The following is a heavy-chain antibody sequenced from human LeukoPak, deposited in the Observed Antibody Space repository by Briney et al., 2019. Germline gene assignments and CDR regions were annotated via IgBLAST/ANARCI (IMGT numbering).Heavy chain of an antibody. D-gene: IGHD6-13*01. Sequence: GVPLSLSCAACGCTLHDHRMRWLRQAPGEGLEGVSGIAWNGGSTGYVNSVKARLTISRAAPTNSVYLHMNSLRVEDTAVYYCARRPAAGSEWYFDPWGQGILVTVSS. CDR3: ARRPAAGSEWYFDP. CDR2: IAWNGGST. CDR1: GCTLHDHR. J-gene: IGHJ4*02. V-gene: IGHV3-20*04.